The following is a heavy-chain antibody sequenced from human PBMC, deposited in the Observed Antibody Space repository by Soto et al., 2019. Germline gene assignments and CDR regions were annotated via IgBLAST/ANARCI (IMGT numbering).Heavy chain of an antibody. J-gene: IGHJ4*02. D-gene: IGHD3-16*01. V-gene: IGHV3-9*01. CDR3: AISQDRGGRTTFIY. CDR2: INWKSDI. CDR1: GFTFDDNA. Sequence: GGSLRLSCAVSGFTFDDNAMHWVRQAPEKGLEWVSGINWKSDIGYADSVEGRFTISRDNAGNSLYLQMNSLRAEDTALYYCAISQDRGGRTTFIYWGQGTQVTVSS.